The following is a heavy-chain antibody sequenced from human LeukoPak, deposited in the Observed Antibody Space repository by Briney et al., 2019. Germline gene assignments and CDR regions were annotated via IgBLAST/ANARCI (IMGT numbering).Heavy chain of an antibody. V-gene: IGHV1-2*02. Sequence: ASVKVSCKASGYTFTGYYMHWVRQAPGQGLVWMGWINPNSGGTNYAQKFQGRVTMTRDTSISTAYMELSRLRSDDTAVYYCARGFIAAAEEPVDYWGQGTLVTVSS. CDR1: GYTFTGYY. CDR3: ARGFIAAAEEPVDY. CDR2: INPNSGGT. D-gene: IGHD6-13*01. J-gene: IGHJ4*02.